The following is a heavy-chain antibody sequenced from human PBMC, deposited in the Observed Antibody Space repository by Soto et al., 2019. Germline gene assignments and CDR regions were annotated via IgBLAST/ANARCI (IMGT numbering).Heavy chain of an antibody. CDR2: LNPDSGGT. CDR3: ARVYAYASGSYLDY. D-gene: IGHD3-10*01. CDR1: GYTFTGYY. J-gene: IGHJ4*02. V-gene: IGHV1-2*02. Sequence: QVQLVQSGAEAKKPGASVKVSCKASGYTFTGYYIHWVRQAPGQGLAWMGWLNPDSGGTKSAQELQVRVTMTRDTSIGTAYMEVSSLTSDDTALDYCARVYAYASGSYLDYWGQGTLVTVSS.